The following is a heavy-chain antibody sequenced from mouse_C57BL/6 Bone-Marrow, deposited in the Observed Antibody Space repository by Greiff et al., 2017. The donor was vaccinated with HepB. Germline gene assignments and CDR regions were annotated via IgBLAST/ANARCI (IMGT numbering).Heavy chain of an antibody. V-gene: IGHV10-3*01. CDR3: VRGHYYGSTHYYAMDY. CDR1: GFTFNTYA. Sequence: EVQLVESGGGLVQPKGSLKLSCAASGFTFNTYAMHWVRQAPGKGLEWVARIRSKSSNYATYYADSVKDRFTISRDDSQSMLYLQMNNLKTEDTAMYYCVRGHYYGSTHYYAMDYWGQGTSVTVSS. CDR2: IRSKSSNYAT. D-gene: IGHD1-1*01. J-gene: IGHJ4*01.